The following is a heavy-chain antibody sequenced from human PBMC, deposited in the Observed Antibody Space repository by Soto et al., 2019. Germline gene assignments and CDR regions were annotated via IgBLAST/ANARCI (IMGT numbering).Heavy chain of an antibody. CDR2: VTSNGGSV. CDR1: GFPFGSYA. D-gene: IGHD3-9*01. V-gene: IGHV3-64D*06. CDR3: VKDVGSIFTCYNCAFYI. Sequence: PEGSLRLSGSASGFPFGSYAMHWVRQPPGKGLEYVSAVTSNGGSVYYADSVKGRFSISRDNFQNTLHLHMSSLKAEDTAVYYCVKDVGSIFTCYNCAFYIWGQGTMVT. J-gene: IGHJ3*02.